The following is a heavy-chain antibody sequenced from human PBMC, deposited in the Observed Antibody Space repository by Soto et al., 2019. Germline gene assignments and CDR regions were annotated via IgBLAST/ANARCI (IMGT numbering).Heavy chain of an antibody. Sequence: GGLMRDPXTASGFTFSSLAMSWVRKAPGKGLEWVSAISGSGGSTYYADSVKGRFTISRDNSKNTLYLQMNSLRAEDTAVFYCAKSEGPAGSWPPFDFWGKGTMVPVSS. J-gene: IGHJ4*03. CDR2: ISGSGGST. D-gene: IGHD6-13*01. V-gene: IGHV3-23*01. CDR1: GFTFSSLA. CDR3: AKSEGPAGSWPPFDF.